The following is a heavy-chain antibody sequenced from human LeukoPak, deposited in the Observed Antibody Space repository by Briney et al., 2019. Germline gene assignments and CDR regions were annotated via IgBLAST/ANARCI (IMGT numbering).Heavy chain of an antibody. V-gene: IGHV3-23*01. CDR2: ISGSGGST. CDR3: AKFRCGGGSCYVVYFDY. J-gene: IGHJ4*02. D-gene: IGHD2-15*01. CDR1: GFTFSSYA. Sequence: GGSLRLSCAASGFTFSSYAMSWVRQAPGKGLEWVSVISGSGGSTYYADSVKGRFTISRDNSKNTLYLQMNSLRAEDTAVYYCAKFRCGGGSCYVVYFDYWGQGTLVTVSS.